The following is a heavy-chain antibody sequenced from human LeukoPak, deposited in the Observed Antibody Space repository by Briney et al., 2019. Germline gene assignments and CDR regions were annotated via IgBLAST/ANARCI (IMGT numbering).Heavy chain of an antibody. CDR3: ARTRGVPYGDYLNDY. CDR1: DASITNYY. D-gene: IGHD4-17*01. V-gene: IGHV4-4*07. CDR2: IYTSGST. J-gene: IGHJ4*02. Sequence: SDTLSLTCTVSDASITNYYWGWIRQPAGNGLEWIGRIYTSGSTDYNPSLRSRLTISVDTSKNQFSLKLRSVTAADTAVYYCARTRGVPYGDYLNDYWGQGTLVTVSS.